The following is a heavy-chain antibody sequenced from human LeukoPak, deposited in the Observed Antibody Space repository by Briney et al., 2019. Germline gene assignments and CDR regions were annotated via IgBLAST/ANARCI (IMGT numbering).Heavy chain of an antibody. Sequence: GGSLRLSCAASGFTVSTNYMSWVRQAPGKGLEWVSVIYSGGTTYYADSVKGRFTISRDNSKNTLYLQMNSLRPEDTAVYYCARVLGGYGYYYGMDVWGQGTTVTVSS. CDR3: ARVLGGYGYYYGMDV. V-gene: IGHV3-66*01. CDR2: IYSGGTT. CDR1: GFTVSTNY. J-gene: IGHJ6*02. D-gene: IGHD5-12*01.